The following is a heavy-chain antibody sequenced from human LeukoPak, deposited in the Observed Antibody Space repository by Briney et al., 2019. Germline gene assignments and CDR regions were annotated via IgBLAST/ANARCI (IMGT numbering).Heavy chain of an antibody. CDR2: IYHSGST. D-gene: IGHD6-13*01. CDR1: GGSISSYY. J-gene: IGHJ4*02. CDR3: ARVCDSSSWYGDY. V-gene: IGHV4-59*12. Sequence: SETLSLTCTVSGGSISSYYWSWIRQPPGKGLEWIGYIYHSGSTYYNPSLKSRVTISVDRSKNQFSLKLSSVTAADTAVYYCARVCDSSSWYGDYWGQGTLVTVSS.